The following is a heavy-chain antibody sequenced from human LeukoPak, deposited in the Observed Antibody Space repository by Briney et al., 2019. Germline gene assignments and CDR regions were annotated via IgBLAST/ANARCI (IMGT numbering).Heavy chain of an antibody. V-gene: IGHV4-4*02. D-gene: IGHD3-10*01. Sequence: GSLRLSCAASGFTFSNAWMSWVRQAPGKGLEWIGSIYYSGSTYYNPSLKSRVTISVDTSKNQFSLKLSSVTAADTAVYYCAGGSGTPFDYWGQGTLVTVSS. CDR3: AGGSGTPFDY. CDR1: GFTFSNAW. J-gene: IGHJ4*02. CDR2: IYYSGST.